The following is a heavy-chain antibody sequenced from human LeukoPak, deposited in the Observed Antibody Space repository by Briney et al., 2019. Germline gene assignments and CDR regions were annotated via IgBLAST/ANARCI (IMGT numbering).Heavy chain of an antibody. CDR1: GYRFSSYW. V-gene: IGHV5-51*01. D-gene: IGHD3-10*01. Sequence: GESLKISCKGSGYRFSSYWIGWVRQMPGKGLEWMGVIYPGDSNTRYSPSFQGQVSISADNSVSTAYLQWSSLKASDTAIYYCASLLRGSYPYYFDYWGQGTLVTVSS. CDR2: IYPGDSNT. J-gene: IGHJ4*02. CDR3: ASLLRGSYPYYFDY.